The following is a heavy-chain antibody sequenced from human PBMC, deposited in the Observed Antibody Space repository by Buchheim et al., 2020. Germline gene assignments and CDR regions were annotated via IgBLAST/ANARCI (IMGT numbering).Heavy chain of an antibody. D-gene: IGHD2-2*01. Sequence: QVQLQQWGAGLLKPSETLSLTCAVYGGSFSGYYWSWIRQPPGKGLEWIGEINHSGSTNYNPSLKSRVTITVDTSKNQFSLKLGSVTAADTAVYYCARFRNCSSTSCFRTEYYFDYWGQGTL. CDR3: ARFRNCSSTSCFRTEYYFDY. CDR2: INHSGST. CDR1: GGSFSGYY. J-gene: IGHJ4*02. V-gene: IGHV4-34*01.